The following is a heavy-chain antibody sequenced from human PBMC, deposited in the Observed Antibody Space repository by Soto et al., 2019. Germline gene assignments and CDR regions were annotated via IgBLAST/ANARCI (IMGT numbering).Heavy chain of an antibody. D-gene: IGHD3-22*01. CDR1: GFTFSRYG. CDR3: ALWYYCDGSGYYWLDY. Sequence: GGSLRLSCEVSGFTFSRYGMHWVRQAPGRGLEWVAFIWYDGSNKNYGDSVKGRFTVSRDDLKNTVYLQMKSLRAEDTAVYYCALWYYCDGSGYYWLDYWGQGTLVTVSS. V-gene: IGHV3-33*03. CDR2: IWYDGSNK. J-gene: IGHJ4*02.